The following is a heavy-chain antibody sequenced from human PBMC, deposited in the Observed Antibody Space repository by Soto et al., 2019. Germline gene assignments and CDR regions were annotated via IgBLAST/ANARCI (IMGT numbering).Heavy chain of an antibody. CDR2: IYYSGST. CDR1: GGSVSSGSYY. Sequence: QVQLQESGPGLVKPSETLSLTCTVSGGSVSSGSYYWSWIRQPPGKGLEWIGYIYYSGSTNYNPSLKSRVTASVDTSKNQFALKLSSVTAADTDVYYCARERRGVGPFDYWGQGTLVTVSS. CDR3: ARERRGVGPFDY. J-gene: IGHJ4*02. V-gene: IGHV4-61*01. D-gene: IGHD3-10*01.